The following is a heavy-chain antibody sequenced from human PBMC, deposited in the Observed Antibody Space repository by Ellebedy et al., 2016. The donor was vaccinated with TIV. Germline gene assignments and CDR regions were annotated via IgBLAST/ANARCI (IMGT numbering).Heavy chain of an antibody. J-gene: IGHJ5*02. V-gene: IGHV3-30*02. CDR1: GFTFHSYG. CDR2: IRYDGSDK. D-gene: IGHD3-10*01. CDR3: AKVLFAFGEFESPFDP. Sequence: GESLKISCAASGFTFHSYGMHWVRQAPAKGLEWGTFIRYDGSDKYYADSVKGRFTVSRDNSKKTLTLQMNSLRLEDTAVYYCAKVLFAFGEFESPFDPWGQGTLVIVSS.